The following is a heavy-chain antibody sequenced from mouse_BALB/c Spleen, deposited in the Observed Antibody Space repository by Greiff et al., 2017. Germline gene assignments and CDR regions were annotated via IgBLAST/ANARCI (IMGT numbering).Heavy chain of an antibody. CDR3: ARHGITTGFAY. Sequence: EVMLVESGGGLVQPGGSLKLSCAASGFTFSSYTMSWVRQTPEKRLEWVAYISNGGGSTYYPDTVKGRFTISRDNAKNTLYLQMSSLKSEDTAMYYCARHGITTGFAYWGKGLWSLSLQ. CDR1: GFTFSSYT. J-gene: IGHJ3*01. D-gene: IGHD2-4*01. V-gene: IGHV5-12-2*01. CDR2: ISNGGGST.